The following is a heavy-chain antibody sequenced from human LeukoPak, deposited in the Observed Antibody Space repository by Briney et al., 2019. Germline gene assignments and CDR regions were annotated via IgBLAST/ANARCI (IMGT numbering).Heavy chain of an antibody. D-gene: IGHD1-1*01. CDR1: GGSISSGSYY. CDR3: ARGRVSSSTWYSTYYYYFYMDV. J-gene: IGHJ6*03. V-gene: IGHV4-61*02. Sequence: SETLSLTCTVPGGSISSGSYYWSWTRQPAGKGLEWIGRIYTSGSTNYNPSLKSRVTMSLDTTKNLFSLRLRSVTAADTAVYFCARGRVSSSTWYSTYYYYFYMDVWGKGTTVTVSS. CDR2: IYTSGST.